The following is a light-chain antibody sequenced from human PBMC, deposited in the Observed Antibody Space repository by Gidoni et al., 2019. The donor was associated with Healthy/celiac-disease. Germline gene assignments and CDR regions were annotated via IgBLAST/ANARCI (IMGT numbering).Light chain of an antibody. CDR3: QQYNSYSPSS. CDR2: KAS. CDR1: QSISSW. Sequence: DIQMTQSTSTLSASVGDRVTITCRASQSISSWLAWYQQKPGKAPKLLIYKASSLESGVPSRFSGSGSGTEFTLTISSLQPDDFATYYCQQYNSYSPSSFGQGTKLEIK. V-gene: IGKV1-5*03. J-gene: IGKJ2*04.